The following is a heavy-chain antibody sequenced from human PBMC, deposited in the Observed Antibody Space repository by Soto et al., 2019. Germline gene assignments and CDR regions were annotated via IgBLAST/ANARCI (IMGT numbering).Heavy chain of an antibody. J-gene: IGHJ4*02. CDR3: AVSSPDIVVLPSSIYFTS. Sequence: PGGSLRLSCVASGSSSDPFTMHWVRELPGKGLEWVAGLSWDRSTDAYADSVQGRFTISRDHAKNSVDLLMDSLRPDDTALYFCAVSSPDIVVLPSSIYFTSWGPGTQVTVSS. CDR2: LSWDRSTD. D-gene: IGHD2-15*01. V-gene: IGHV3-9*02. CDR1: GSSSDPFT.